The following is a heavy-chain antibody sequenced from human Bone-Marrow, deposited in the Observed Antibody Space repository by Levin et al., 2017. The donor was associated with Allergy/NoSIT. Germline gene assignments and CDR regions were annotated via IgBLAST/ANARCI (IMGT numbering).Heavy chain of an antibody. D-gene: IGHD1-1*01. J-gene: IGHJ4*02. CDR3: AREVAVERRFDY. CDR1: GFTFSSYW. Sequence: GESLKISCAASGFTFSSYWMHWVRQAPGKGLVWVSRINSDGSSTNYADSVKGRFTISRDNAKNTLYLQMNSLRAEDTAVYYCAREVAVERRFDYWGQGTPVTVPS. V-gene: IGHV3-74*01. CDR2: INSDGSST.